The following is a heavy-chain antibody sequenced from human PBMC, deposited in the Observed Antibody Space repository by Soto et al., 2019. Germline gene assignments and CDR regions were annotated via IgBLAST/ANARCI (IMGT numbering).Heavy chain of an antibody. J-gene: IGHJ4*02. CDR3: AKIPTGSGSSKFDY. D-gene: IGHD3-10*01. CDR2: ISGSGSFT. V-gene: IGHV3-23*01. CDR1: GFTFRTYA. Sequence: GGSLRLSCAASGFTFRTYAMNWVRQAPGKGLEWISAISGSGSFTHYADSVRGRFTISRDNSQNQLYLQMNNLRGDDTAMYYCAKIPTGSGSSKFDYWGQGIQVTV.